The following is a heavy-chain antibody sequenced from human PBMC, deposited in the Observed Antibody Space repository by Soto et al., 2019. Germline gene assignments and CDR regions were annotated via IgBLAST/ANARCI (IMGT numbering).Heavy chain of an antibody. J-gene: IGHJ4*02. D-gene: IGHD5-18*01. V-gene: IGHV1-69*06. Sequence: QVQLVQSGAEVKKPGSSVKVSCKASGGTFSSYAISWVRQAPGQGLEWMGGIIPVFGTANYPQKVQGRDTITADKSTDTACMAVRSLRSEDSAVYYGARGWETAGDNSPFAYWGQGTLVTVSS. CDR2: IIPVFGTA. CDR3: ARGWETAGDNSPFAY. CDR1: GGTFSSYA.